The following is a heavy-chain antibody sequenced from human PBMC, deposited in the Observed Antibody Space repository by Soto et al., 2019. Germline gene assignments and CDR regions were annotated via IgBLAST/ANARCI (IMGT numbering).Heavy chain of an antibody. CDR2: IYWNDDK. J-gene: IGHJ3*02. CDR1: GISLSTSGVG. Sequence: QITLKGSSPTLVKPTQTLTLTCTLSGISLSTSGVGLGWIRQTPGKALEWLALIYWNDDKHYSPSLKTRLTITKDTSKNQAVLTMTNMDPVDTATYYCARGLATLPVFAFDIWGQGTVVTVSS. CDR3: ARGLATLPVFAFDI. V-gene: IGHV2-5*01. D-gene: IGHD6-6*01.